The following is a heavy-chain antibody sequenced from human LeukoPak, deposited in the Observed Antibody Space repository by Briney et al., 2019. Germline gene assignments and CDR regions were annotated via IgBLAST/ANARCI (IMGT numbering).Heavy chain of an antibody. Sequence: ASVKVSYKASGYTFTGYYMHWVRQAPGQGLEWMGWINPNSGGTNYAQKFQGRVTMTRDTSISTAYMELSRLRSDDTAVYYCARVVVVAATPIWFDPWGQGTLVTVSS. D-gene: IGHD2-15*01. J-gene: IGHJ5*02. V-gene: IGHV1-2*02. CDR1: GYTFTGYY. CDR2: INPNSGGT. CDR3: ARVVVVAATPIWFDP.